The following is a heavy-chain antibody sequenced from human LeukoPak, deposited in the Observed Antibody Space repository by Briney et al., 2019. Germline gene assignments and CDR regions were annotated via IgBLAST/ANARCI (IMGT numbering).Heavy chain of an antibody. CDR2: INPNSGGT. D-gene: IGHD3-3*01. Sequence: ASVKVSCKASGYTFTGYYMHWVRQAPGQGLEWMGWINPNSGGTNYAQKFQGRVTMTRDTSISTAYMELSRLRSDDTAVYYCAREREGPFGDFWSGYYYWGQGTLVTVSS. J-gene: IGHJ4*02. V-gene: IGHV1-2*02. CDR3: AREREGPFGDFWSGYYY. CDR1: GYTFTGYY.